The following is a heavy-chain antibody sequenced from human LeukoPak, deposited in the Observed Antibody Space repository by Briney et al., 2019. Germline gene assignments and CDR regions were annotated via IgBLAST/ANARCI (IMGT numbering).Heavy chain of an antibody. J-gene: IGHJ3*02. Sequence: GRSLRLSCAASGFTFSSYAIHWVRQAPGKGLEWVAVISYDGSNKYYADSVKGRFTISRDNSKNTLYLQMNSLRAEDTAVYYCARDFSGGSYDIWGQGTMVTVSS. CDR3: ARDFSGGSYDI. D-gene: IGHD1-26*01. CDR2: ISYDGSNK. CDR1: GFTFSSYA. V-gene: IGHV3-30-3*01.